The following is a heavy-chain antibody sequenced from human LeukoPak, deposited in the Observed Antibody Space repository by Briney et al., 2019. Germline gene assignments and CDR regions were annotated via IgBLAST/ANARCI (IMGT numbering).Heavy chain of an antibody. D-gene: IGHD3-3*02. V-gene: IGHV4-4*09. CDR1: GDSISTYF. CDR3: ARHMHFGSRPNFDL. J-gene: IGHJ2*01. Sequence: SETLSLTCTVSGDSISTYFWSWNRQTPGKGLEWIAFIQTSGSTNYNPSLKSRVTISVDASKNQFSLKLSSVTAADTAVYYCARHMHFGSRPNFDLWGRGTLVTVSS. CDR2: IQTSGST.